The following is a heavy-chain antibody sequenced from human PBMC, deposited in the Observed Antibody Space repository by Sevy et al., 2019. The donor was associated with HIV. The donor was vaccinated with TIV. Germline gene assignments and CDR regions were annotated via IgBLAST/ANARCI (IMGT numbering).Heavy chain of an antibody. CDR2: IMGSGGST. J-gene: IGHJ4*02. CDR3: AKVASRYDERGGYWGDY. CDR1: GFTFSSYA. Sequence: GGSLRLSCAASGFTFSSYAMSWVRQAPGKGLEWVSAIMGSGGSTYYADSVKGRFTIYRHTSKNTLYLQMNSLRAEDTAVAYCAKVASRYDERGGYWGDYWGQGTLVTVSS. D-gene: IGHD3-22*01. V-gene: IGHV3-23*01.